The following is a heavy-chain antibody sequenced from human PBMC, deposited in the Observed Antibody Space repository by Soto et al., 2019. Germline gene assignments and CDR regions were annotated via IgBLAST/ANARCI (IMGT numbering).Heavy chain of an antibody. J-gene: IGHJ4*02. V-gene: IGHV3-64D*06. CDR1: GFTFSSYA. D-gene: IGHD3-16*01. Sequence: GGSLRLSCSASGFTFSSYAMHWVRQAPGKGLECVSAISRNGGATYYADSVKGRFTISRDNSKNTLYLQMSSLRAEDTAVYYCVKATSPMITLGGGNFDYWGQGTLVTVSS. CDR2: ISRNGGAT. CDR3: VKATSPMITLGGGNFDY.